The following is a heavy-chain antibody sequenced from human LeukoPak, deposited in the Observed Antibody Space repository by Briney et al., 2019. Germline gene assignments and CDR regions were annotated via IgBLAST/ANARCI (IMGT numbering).Heavy chain of an antibody. CDR2: IRYDGSNK. D-gene: IGHD2-2*01. J-gene: IGHJ4*02. V-gene: IGHV3-30*02. CDR1: GLTFSSYG. CDR3: AKEGQFGNKYYQWWIDY. Sequence: PGGSLRLSCAASGLTFSSYGMHWVRQAPGKGLEWVAFIRYDGSNKYYADSVKGRFTISRDNSKNTLYLQMNSLRAEDTAVYYCAKEGQFGNKYYQWWIDYWGQGTLVTVSS.